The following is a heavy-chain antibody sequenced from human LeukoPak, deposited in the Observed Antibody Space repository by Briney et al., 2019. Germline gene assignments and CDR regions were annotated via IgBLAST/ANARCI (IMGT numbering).Heavy chain of an antibody. V-gene: IGHV1-18*01. CDR2: ISAYNGNT. Sequence: ASVKVSCKASGYTFTSYGISWVRQAPGQGLEWMGWISAYNGNTNYAQKLQGRVTMTTDTSTSTAYMELRSLRSDDTAVYYCARDPPCGSGSPPIYYYGMDVWGQGTTVTVSS. CDR3: ARDPPCGSGSPPIYYYGMDV. CDR1: GYTFTSYG. D-gene: IGHD3-10*01. J-gene: IGHJ6*02.